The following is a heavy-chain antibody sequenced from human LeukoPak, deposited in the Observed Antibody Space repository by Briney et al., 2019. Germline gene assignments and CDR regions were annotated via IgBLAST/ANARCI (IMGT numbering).Heavy chain of an antibody. D-gene: IGHD3-22*01. CDR1: GGSISSGGYY. CDR2: IYHSGST. V-gene: IGHV4-30-2*01. Sequence: SQTLSLTCTVSGGSISSGGYYWSWIRQPPGKGLEWIGYIYHSGSTYYNPSLKSRVTISVDRSKNQFSLKLSSVTAADTAVYYCAREYDSSGYSFGAFDIWGQGTMVTVSS. J-gene: IGHJ3*02. CDR3: AREYDSSGYSFGAFDI.